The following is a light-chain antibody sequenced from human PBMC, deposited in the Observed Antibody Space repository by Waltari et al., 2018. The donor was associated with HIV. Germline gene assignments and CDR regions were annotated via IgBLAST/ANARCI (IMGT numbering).Light chain of an antibody. CDR3: QVWDIISAYVI. CDR1: TVGSKD. Sequence: SSVLIQTPSVSVAPGQTVSMTCEGNTVGSKDVLWYQQKPGQAPGLVVYDDSDRPSGIPERFSVSKSGNTATLSISRVEVGDGADYYCQVWDIISAYVIFGGGTKLTVL. J-gene: IGLJ2*01. CDR2: DDS. V-gene: IGLV3-21*02.